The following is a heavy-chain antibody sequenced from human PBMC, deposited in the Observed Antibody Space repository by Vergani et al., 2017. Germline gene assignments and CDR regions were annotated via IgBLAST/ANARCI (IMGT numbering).Heavy chain of an antibody. J-gene: IGHJ4*02. Sequence: QVQLVESGGGVVQPGRSLRLSCAASGFTFSSYGMHWVRQAPGKGLEWVAVISYDGSNKYYADSVKGRFTISRDNSKNTLYLQMNSLRAEDTAVYYCAREGGGNPFAYWGQGPLVTVSS. V-gene: IGHV3-30*03. D-gene: IGHD4-23*01. CDR1: GFTFSSYG. CDR2: ISYDGSNK. CDR3: AREGGGNPFAY.